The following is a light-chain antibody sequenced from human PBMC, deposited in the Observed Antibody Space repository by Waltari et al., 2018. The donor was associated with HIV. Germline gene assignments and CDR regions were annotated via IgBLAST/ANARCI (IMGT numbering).Light chain of an antibody. CDR1: SSDVGAYNY. Sequence: QSALTQPRSVSGSPGQSVTISCTGTSSDVGAYNYVSWYQHHPNKGPKRCIYDVNKRPSGVPDRFSGSKSGNTASLTISGLQAEDEADYYCCSYADTYFVLFGGRTKLTVL. CDR2: DVN. V-gene: IGLV2-11*01. J-gene: IGLJ2*01. CDR3: CSYADTYFVL.